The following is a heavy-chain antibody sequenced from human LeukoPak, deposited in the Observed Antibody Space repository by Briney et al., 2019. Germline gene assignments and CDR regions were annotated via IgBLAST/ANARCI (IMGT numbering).Heavy chain of an antibody. V-gene: IGHV1-18*01. CDR1: GYTFTSYG. CDR3: ARLHSGSYYFDF. CDR2: ISSYNGDT. D-gene: IGHD1-26*01. J-gene: IGHJ4*02. Sequence: ASVKVSCKASGYTFTSYGITWVRQAPGQGLEWMGWISSYNGDTKYAQKVQGRVTVTTDTSTSTAYMELRSLSLDDTAVYYCARLHSGSYYFDFWGQGTLVTVSS.